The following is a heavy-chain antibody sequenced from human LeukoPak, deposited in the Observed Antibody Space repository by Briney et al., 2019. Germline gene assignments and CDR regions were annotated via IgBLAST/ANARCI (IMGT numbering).Heavy chain of an antibody. CDR3: AREFEGTASGAGY. D-gene: IGHD1-26*01. Sequence: GGSLRLSCAASGFTFSSYGMHWVRQAPGKGLEWVAFIRYDGSNKYYADSVKGRFTISRDNSKNTLYLQMNSLRAEDTAVYYCAREFEGTASGAGYWGQGTLVTVSS. V-gene: IGHV3-30*02. CDR1: GFTFSSYG. J-gene: IGHJ4*02. CDR2: IRYDGSNK.